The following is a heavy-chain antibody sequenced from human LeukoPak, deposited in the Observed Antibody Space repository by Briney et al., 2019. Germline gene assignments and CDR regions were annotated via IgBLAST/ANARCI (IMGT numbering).Heavy chain of an antibody. CDR3: AKGLQGTPYYYYGMDV. CDR2: IWYDGSNK. Sequence: GRSLRLSCATSGFTFNRFGMHWVRQAPGKGLEWVAVIWYDGSNKDYADSVKGRFTISRDNSKNTLYLQMNSLRVEDTAVYYCAKGLQGTPYYYYGMDVWGQGTTVTVSS. V-gene: IGHV3-33*06. CDR1: GFTFNRFG. D-gene: IGHD1-1*01. J-gene: IGHJ6*02.